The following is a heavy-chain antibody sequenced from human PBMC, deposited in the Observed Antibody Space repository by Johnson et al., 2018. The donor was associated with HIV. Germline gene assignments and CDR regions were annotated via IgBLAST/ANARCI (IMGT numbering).Heavy chain of an antibody. CDR2: ISGNSGSI. CDR1: GFIFDDYA. Sequence: VQLLESGGGLVQPGRSLRLSCAASGFIFDDYAMHWVRQAPGKGLEWVSGISGNSGSIGLAASVRGRFTISRDNDKNSLYLQMNSRRAEDTAVYYCARPRVVYASYAFDIWGQGTMVTVSS. V-gene: IGHV3-9*01. D-gene: IGHD2-8*02. J-gene: IGHJ3*02. CDR3: ARPRVVYASYAFDI.